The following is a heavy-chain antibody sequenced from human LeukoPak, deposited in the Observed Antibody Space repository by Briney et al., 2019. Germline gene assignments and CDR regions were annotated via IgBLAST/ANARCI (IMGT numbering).Heavy chain of an antibody. Sequence: ASVKVSCKASGYTFTGYYMHWVRQAPAQGLEWMGRINPNSGGTNYAQKFQGRVTMTKDTSISTGYMELSRLRSDDTAVYYCARAPLGYNWFDPWGQGTLVTVSS. D-gene: IGHD3-10*01. CDR3: ARAPLGYNWFDP. CDR1: GYTFTGYY. V-gene: IGHV1-2*06. J-gene: IGHJ5*02. CDR2: INPNSGGT.